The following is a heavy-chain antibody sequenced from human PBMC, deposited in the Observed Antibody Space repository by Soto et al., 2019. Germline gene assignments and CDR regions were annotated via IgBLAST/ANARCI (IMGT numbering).Heavy chain of an antibody. CDR1: GFTFNRHG. J-gene: IGHJ3*01. D-gene: IGHD1-26*01. CDR3: ARDGQTGAPFAFAV. CDR2: ITSTGDPQ. Sequence: QVQLVESGGGVVQPGRSLRLSCAASGFTFNRHGIHWVRQAPGKGLEWVADITSTGDPQYYADSVKGRFTISRDNSKSIMYLQMNSLRADDTAIYFCARDGQTGAPFAFAVWGHGTMVDVS. V-gene: IGHV3-33*01.